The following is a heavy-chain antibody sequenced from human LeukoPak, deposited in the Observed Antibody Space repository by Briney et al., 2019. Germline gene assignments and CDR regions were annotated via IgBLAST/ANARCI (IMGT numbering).Heavy chain of an antibody. J-gene: IGHJ5*02. CDR3: AREPSDYDFWSGAYNWFDP. CDR2: IIPIFGTA. D-gene: IGHD3-3*01. Sequence: SVKVSCKASGYTFTSYGISWVRQAPGQGLEWMGGIIPIFGTANNAQKFQGRVTITADESTSTAYMELSSLRSEDTAVYYCAREPSDYDFWSGAYNWFDPWGQGTLVTVSS. CDR1: GYTFTSYG. V-gene: IGHV1-69*13.